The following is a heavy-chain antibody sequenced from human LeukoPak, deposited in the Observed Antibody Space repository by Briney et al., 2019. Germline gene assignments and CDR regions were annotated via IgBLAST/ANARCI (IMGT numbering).Heavy chain of an antibody. Sequence: ASVKVSCKASGYTFTSYGISWLRQAPGQGLEWMGWISAYNGNTNYAQKPQGRVTMTTDTSTSTAYMELRSLRSDDTAVYYCARDLSYYDSSGYLGDAADYWGQGTLVTVSS. D-gene: IGHD3-22*01. CDR3: ARDLSYYDSSGYLGDAADY. J-gene: IGHJ4*02. CDR2: ISAYNGNT. V-gene: IGHV1-18*01. CDR1: GYTFTSYG.